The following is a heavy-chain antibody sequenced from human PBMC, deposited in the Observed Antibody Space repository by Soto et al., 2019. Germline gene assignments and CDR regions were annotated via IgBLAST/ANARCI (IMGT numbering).Heavy chain of an antibody. Sequence: PGGSLRLSCAASGFTFNNYAMSWVRQPSGMGLEWVSSISGSGGNTYYADSVKGRFTISRDNSKNTVYLQMNSLRAEDTAVYYCAKAYRSTAQVHFEYWGQGTLVTVPS. J-gene: IGHJ4*02. CDR2: ISGSGGNT. CDR1: GFTFNNYA. D-gene: IGHD6-13*01. V-gene: IGHV3-23*01. CDR3: AKAYRSTAQVHFEY.